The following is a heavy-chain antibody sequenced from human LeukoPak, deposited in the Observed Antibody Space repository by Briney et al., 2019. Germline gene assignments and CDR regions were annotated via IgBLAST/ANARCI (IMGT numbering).Heavy chain of an antibody. J-gene: IGHJ4*02. CDR2: ISAYNGNT. CDR1: GYTFTSYG. CDR3: ARGLEYCTGGVCYGRGSLDY. V-gene: IGHV1-18*01. Sequence: GASVKVSCKASGYTFTSYGISWVRQAPGQGLECMGWISAYNGNTNYAQKLQGRVTMTTDTSTSTAYMELRSLRSDDTAVYYCARGLEYCTGGVCYGRGSLDYWGQGTLVTVSS. D-gene: IGHD2-8*02.